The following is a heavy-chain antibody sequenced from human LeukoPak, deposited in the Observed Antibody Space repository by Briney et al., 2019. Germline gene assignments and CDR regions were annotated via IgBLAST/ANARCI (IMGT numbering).Heavy chain of an antibody. CDR1: GDSINSLDL. Sequence: PSGTLSLTCTVSGDSINSLDLWSWVRQPPGKGLEWIGEINHSGSTNYNSSLKSRVTISVDTSKNQFSLKLSSVTAADTAVYYCARGLRGSTLYYFDYWGQGTLVTVSS. D-gene: IGHD3-16*01. CDR2: INHSGST. CDR3: ARGLRGSTLYYFDY. V-gene: IGHV4-4*02. J-gene: IGHJ4*02.